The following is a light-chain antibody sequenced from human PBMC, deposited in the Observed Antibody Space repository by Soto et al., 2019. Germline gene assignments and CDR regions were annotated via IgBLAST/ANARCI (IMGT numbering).Light chain of an antibody. CDR3: QRYYNAPFN. J-gene: IGKJ4*01. CDR1: QSISNR. V-gene: IGKV1-27*01. CDR2: DAS. Sequence: DIQMTHSPSTLSASVLYVVTITFRASQSISNRLAWYQQRPGKAPKYLIYDASTLESGIPPRFSGSGSGTDFTLTINNLQPEDVATYYCQRYYNAPFNFGGGTKVDIK.